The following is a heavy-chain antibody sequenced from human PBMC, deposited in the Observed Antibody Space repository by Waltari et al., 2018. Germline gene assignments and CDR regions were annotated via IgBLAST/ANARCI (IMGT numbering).Heavy chain of an antibody. Sequence: EVQLVESGGGLVQPGGSLRLSCAASGFTFSSYELNWVRQAPGKGLEWVSYISSSGSTIYYADTVKGRFTISRDNAKNSLYLQMNSLRAEDTAVYYCATIPWELLVGYWGQGTLVTVSS. V-gene: IGHV3-48*03. CDR3: ATIPWELLVGY. CDR1: GFTFSSYE. CDR2: ISSSGSTI. D-gene: IGHD1-26*01. J-gene: IGHJ4*02.